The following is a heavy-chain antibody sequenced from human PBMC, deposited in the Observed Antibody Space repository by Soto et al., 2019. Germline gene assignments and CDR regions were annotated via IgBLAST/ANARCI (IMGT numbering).Heavy chain of an antibody. CDR2: IYYSGST. J-gene: IGHJ5*02. CDR1: GGSISSGGYY. CDR3: ASATTVTTPWFDP. Sequence: QVQLQESGPGLVKPSQTLSLTCTVSGGSISSGGYYWSWIRQHPGKGLEWIGYIYYSGSTYYNPFLKTRVTISVDTSKIQFSLKLSSVTAADTAVYYCASATTVTTPWFDPWGQGTLVTVSS. V-gene: IGHV4-31*03. D-gene: IGHD4-17*01.